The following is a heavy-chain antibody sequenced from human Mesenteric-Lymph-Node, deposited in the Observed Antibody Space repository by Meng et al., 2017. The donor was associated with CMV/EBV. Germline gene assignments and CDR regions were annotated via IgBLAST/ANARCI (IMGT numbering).Heavy chain of an antibody. Sequence: GGSLRLSCAASGFNFTNAWMNWVRQAPGKGLEWVGFIRRKANGGTTEYAASVKDRFTISRDDSESIAYLRMNSLKTEDTAVYYCARASYDFWSGWDFDYWGQGTLVTVSS. CDR2: IRRKANGGTT. J-gene: IGHJ4*02. D-gene: IGHD3-3*01. V-gene: IGHV3-71*01. CDR1: GFNFTNAW. CDR3: ARASYDFWSGWDFDY.